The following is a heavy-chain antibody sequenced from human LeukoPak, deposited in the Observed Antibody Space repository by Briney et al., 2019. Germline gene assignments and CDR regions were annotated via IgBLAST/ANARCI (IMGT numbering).Heavy chain of an antibody. V-gene: IGHV1-18*01. D-gene: IGHD5-12*01. CDR3: ARGHIVATITPNDY. J-gene: IGHJ4*02. Sequence: GASVKVSCKASGYTFTSYGISWVRQAPGQGLEWMGWISAYNGNTNYAQKLQGRVTMTRDMSTSTVYMELSSLRSEDTAVYYCARGHIVATITPNDYWGQGTLVTVSS. CDR2: ISAYNGNT. CDR1: GYTFTSYG.